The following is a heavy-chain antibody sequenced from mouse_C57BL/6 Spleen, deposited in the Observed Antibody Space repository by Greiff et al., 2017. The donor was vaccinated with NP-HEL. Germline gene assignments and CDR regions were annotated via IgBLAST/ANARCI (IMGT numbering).Heavy chain of an antibody. V-gene: IGHV5-9-1*02. CDR3: TRDRYYYGSSPAWFAY. CDR1: GFTFSSYA. D-gene: IGHD1-1*01. Sequence: EVKVVESGEGLVKPGGSLKLSCAASGFTFSSYAMSWVRQTPEKRLEWVAYISSGGDYIYYADTVKGRFTISRDNARNTLYLQMSSLKSEDTAMYYCTRDRYYYGSSPAWFAYWGQGTLVTVSA. CDR2: ISSGGDYI. J-gene: IGHJ3*01.